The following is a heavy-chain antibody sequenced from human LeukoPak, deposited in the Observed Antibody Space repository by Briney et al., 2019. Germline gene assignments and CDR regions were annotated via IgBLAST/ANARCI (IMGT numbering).Heavy chain of an antibody. CDR1: GDSVSSDSAA. CDR2: TYYRSKWYY. CDR3: VRDFPYIAAFNI. J-gene: IGHJ3*02. D-gene: IGHD2-15*01. V-gene: IGHV6-1*01. Sequence: SQTLSLTCAISGDSVSSDSAAWNWIRQSPSRGLEWLGRTYYRSKWYYDYALSVKSRITINPDTSKNHFSLQLNSVIPEDTAVYYCVRDFPYIAAFNIWGQGTVVTVSS.